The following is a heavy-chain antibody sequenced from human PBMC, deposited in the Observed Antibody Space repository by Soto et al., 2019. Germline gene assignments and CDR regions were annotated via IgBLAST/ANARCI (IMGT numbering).Heavy chain of an antibody. CDR2: ISSSSSVI. D-gene: IGHD2-2*01. V-gene: IGHV3-48*01. CDR3: AKVRPLRDCTSTSCLGAFDI. Sequence: GGSLRLSCATSGFILSDCAMNWVRQAPGKGLEWVSYISSSSSVIDYADSVKGRFTISRDNAKNSLYLRMNSLRAEDTAVYYCAKVRPLRDCTSTSCLGAFDIWGQGTMVTVSS. CDR1: GFILSDCA. J-gene: IGHJ3*02.